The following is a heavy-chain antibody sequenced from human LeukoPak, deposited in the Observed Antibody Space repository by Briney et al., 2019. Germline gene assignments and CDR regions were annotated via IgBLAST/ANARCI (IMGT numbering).Heavy chain of an antibody. D-gene: IGHD4-17*01. CDR2: ISAYNGNT. J-gene: IGHJ4*02. CDR1: GYTFSSYD. V-gene: IGHV1-18*01. Sequence: ASVKVSCKASGYTFSSYDISRVRQAPGQGLEWMGWISAYNGNTNYAQKLQGRVTMTTDTSTSTAYMELRSLRSDDTAVYYCARAEHGDPFDYWGQGTLVTVSS. CDR3: ARAEHGDPFDY.